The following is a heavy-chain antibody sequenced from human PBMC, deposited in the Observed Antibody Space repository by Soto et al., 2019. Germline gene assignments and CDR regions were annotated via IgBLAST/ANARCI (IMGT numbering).Heavy chain of an antibody. J-gene: IGHJ6*03. CDR1: GGSFSGYY. V-gene: IGHV4-34*01. Sequence: SETLSLTCAVYGGSFSGYYWSWIRQPPGKGLEWIGEINHSGSTNYNPSLKSRVTISVDTSKNQFSLKLSSVTAADTAVYYCARGRPLLWFGELMYYMDVWGKGTTVTVSS. D-gene: IGHD3-10*01. CDR2: INHSGST. CDR3: ARGRPLLWFGELMYYMDV.